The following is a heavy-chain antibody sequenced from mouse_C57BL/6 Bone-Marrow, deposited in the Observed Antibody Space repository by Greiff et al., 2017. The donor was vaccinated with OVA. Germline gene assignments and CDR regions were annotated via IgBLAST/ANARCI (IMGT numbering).Heavy chain of an antibody. CDR2: IDPEDGET. CDR1: GFNIKDYY. CDR3: ARDTVVVPSYFDY. D-gene: IGHD1-1*01. V-gene: IGHV14-2*01. Sequence: VHVKQSGAELVKPGASVKLSCTASGFNIKDYYMHWVKQRTEQGLEWIGRIDPEDGETKYAPKFQGKATITADTSSNTAYLQLSSLTSEDTAVYYCARDTVVVPSYFDYWGQGTTLTVSS. J-gene: IGHJ2*01.